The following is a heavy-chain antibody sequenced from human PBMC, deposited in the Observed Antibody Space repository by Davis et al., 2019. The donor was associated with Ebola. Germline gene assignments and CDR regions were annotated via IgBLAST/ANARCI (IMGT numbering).Heavy chain of an antibody. V-gene: IGHV4-59*08. J-gene: IGHJ6*02. CDR2: IYYSGST. D-gene: IGHD5-18*01. CDR3: ARVPSSGYSYGYYYYGMDV. CDR1: GGSFSGYY. Sequence: PSETLSLTCAVYGGSFSGYYWSWIRQPPGKGLEWIGYIYYSGSTYYNPSLKSRVTISVDTSKNQFSLKLSSVTAADTAVYYCARVPSSGYSYGYYYYGMDVWGQGTTVTVSS.